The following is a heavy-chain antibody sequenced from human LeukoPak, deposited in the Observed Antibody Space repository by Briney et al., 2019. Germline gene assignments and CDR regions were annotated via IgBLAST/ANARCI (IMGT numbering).Heavy chain of an antibody. CDR1: GLTFSSYS. D-gene: IGHD5-18*01. V-gene: IGHV3-48*02. CDR3: ARDHGYSYGYSPPEDGFDY. CDR2: ISSSSSTI. J-gene: IGHJ4*02. Sequence: GGSLTLSCAASGLTFSSYSMHWVRQAPAKGLEWVSYISSSSSTIYYADSVKGRFTISRDNSKNSLYLQMNSLRDEDTSVYYCARDHGYSYGYSPPEDGFDYWGQGTLVTVSS.